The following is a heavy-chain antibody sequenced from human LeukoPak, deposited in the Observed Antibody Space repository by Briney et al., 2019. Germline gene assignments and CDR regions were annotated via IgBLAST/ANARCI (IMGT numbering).Heavy chain of an antibody. CDR2: ISGSGGST. CDR3: AKDSSLMGYGDYDDYFDY. D-gene: IGHD4-17*01. V-gene: IGHV3-23*01. CDR1: GFTFSSYA. Sequence: GGSLRLSCAASGFTFSSYAMSWVRQAPGKGLEWVSAISGSGGSTYYADSVKGRFTISRDNSKNTLYLQMNSLRAEDTAVYCCAKDSSLMGYGDYDDYFDYWGQGTLVTVSS. J-gene: IGHJ4*02.